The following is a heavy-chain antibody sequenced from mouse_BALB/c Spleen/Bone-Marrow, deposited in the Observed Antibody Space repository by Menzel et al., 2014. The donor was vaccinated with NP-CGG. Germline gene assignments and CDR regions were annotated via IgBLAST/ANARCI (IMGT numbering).Heavy chain of an antibody. CDR3: VREGTGTGWYFDV. V-gene: IGHV1-77*01. J-gene: IGHJ1*01. D-gene: IGHD4-1*01. Sequence: VMLVESGPELVKPGTSVKMSCKASGYTFTDFVISWVKQKTGQGLEWIGEIYPGNDGSYYNERFKGKATLTADKSSNTAYMQLSSLTSEDSAVYFCVREGTGTGWYFDVWGAGTTVTVSS. CDR2: IYPGNDGS. CDR1: GYTFTDFV.